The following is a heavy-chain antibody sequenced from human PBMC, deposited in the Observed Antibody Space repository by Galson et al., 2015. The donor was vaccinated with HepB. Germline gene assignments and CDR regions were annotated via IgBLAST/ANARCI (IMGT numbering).Heavy chain of an antibody. CDR1: GFTFSSYG. J-gene: IGHJ4*02. Sequence: SLRLSCAASGFTFSSYGMHWVRQAPGKGLEWVAVISYDGSNKYYADSVKGRFTISRDNSKNTLYLQMNSLRAEDTAVYYCAKIGSSATRFDYWGQGTLVTVSS. V-gene: IGHV3-30*18. D-gene: IGHD6-19*01. CDR2: ISYDGSNK. CDR3: AKIGSSATRFDY.